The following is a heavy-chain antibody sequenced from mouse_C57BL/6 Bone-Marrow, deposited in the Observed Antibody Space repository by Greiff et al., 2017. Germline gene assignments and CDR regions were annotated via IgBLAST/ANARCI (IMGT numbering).Heavy chain of an antibody. CDR2: ISNLAYSI. V-gene: IGHV5-15*04. CDR1: GFTFSDYG. J-gene: IGHJ4*01. Sequence: EVMLVESGGGLVQPGGSLKLSCAASGFTFSDYGMAWVRQAPRKGPEWVAFISNLAYSIYYADTVTGRFTISRANAKNTLYLEMSSLRSEDTAMYYCARWGDYWGQGTSVTVSS. CDR3: ARWGDY.